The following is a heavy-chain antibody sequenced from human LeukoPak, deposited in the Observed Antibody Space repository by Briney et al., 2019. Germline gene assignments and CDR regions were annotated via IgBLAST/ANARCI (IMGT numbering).Heavy chain of an antibody. D-gene: IGHD3/OR15-3a*01. CDR2: VNPDNGNT. V-gene: IGHV1-8*01. Sequence: ASVKVSCKASGYTFTSYDIIWVRQAPGQGPEWMGWVNPDNGNTGFAQKFQGRVTITQNSSVTTVYMELSSLTSEDTAVYYCARRGLVAGIYDLVYGFDLWGQGTMVTVSS. CDR3: ARRGLVAGIYDLVYGFDL. CDR1: GYTFTSYD. J-gene: IGHJ3*01.